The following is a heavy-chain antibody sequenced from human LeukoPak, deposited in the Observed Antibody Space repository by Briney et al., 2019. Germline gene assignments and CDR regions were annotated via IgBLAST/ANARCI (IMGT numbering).Heavy chain of an antibody. CDR3: ARESRPYDILTGYLWGAFDY. CDR2: IYYSGST. V-gene: IGHV4-59*12. Sequence: SETLSLTCTVSGGSISSYYWSWIRQPPGKGLEWIGYIYYSGSTNYDPSLKSRVTISVDTSKNQFSLRLSSVTAADTAVYYCARESRPYDILTGYLWGAFDYWGQGTLVTVSS. J-gene: IGHJ4*02. D-gene: IGHD3-9*01. CDR1: GGSISSYY.